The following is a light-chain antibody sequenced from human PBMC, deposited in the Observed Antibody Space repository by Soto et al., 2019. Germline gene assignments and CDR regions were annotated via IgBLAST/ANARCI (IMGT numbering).Light chain of an antibody. Sequence: EIVLTQSPATLSLSPGERATLSCRASQSVYSYLAWYQQKPGQAPRLLIYDASNRATGIPARFSGSGSGTDFTLSISSLEPEDSAVYYCQQRSSWPPWTFGQGTKVEIK. V-gene: IGKV3-11*01. CDR3: QQRSSWPPWT. CDR2: DAS. J-gene: IGKJ1*01. CDR1: QSVYSY.